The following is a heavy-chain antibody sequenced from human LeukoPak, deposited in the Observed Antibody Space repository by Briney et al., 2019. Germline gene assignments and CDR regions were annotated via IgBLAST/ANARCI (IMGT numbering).Heavy chain of an antibody. D-gene: IGHD3-9*01. V-gene: IGHV1-69*05. CDR2: IIPIFGTA. Sequence: SVKVSCKASGGTFSSYVISWVLQAPGQGLEWMGRIIPIFGTANYAQKFQGRVTITTDESTSTAYMELSSLRSEDTAVYYCARDRGDYDILTGYYPGHYFDYWGQGTLVTVSS. J-gene: IGHJ4*02. CDR3: ARDRGDYDILTGYYPGHYFDY. CDR1: GGTFSSYV.